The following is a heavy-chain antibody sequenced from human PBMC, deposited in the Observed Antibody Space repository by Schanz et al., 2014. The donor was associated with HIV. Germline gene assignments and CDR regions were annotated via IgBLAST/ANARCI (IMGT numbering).Heavy chain of an antibody. CDR2: MSYDGRNK. D-gene: IGHD3-22*01. CDR1: GFSFDNYG. CDR3: AKPEYDSSGNSQTHFDY. Sequence: QMQLVESGGGVVRPGRSLKLSCAASGFSFDNYGMHWVRQAPGKGLEWVAVMSYDGRNKYFADSVKGRFTMSRDNSKNTLSLQMTALRTEDTAIYYCAKPEYDSSGNSQTHFDYWGQGTLVSVSS. V-gene: IGHV3-30*18. J-gene: IGHJ4*02.